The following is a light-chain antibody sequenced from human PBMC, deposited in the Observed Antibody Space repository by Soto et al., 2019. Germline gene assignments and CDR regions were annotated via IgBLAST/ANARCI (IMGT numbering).Light chain of an antibody. CDR2: GPS. J-gene: IGKJ4*01. Sequence: DIQMVQSPSSVSASVGDRVTVTCRASQAIAGWLGWYQQKPGQAPKLLIYGPSTLHTGVPSRFSGSASGTDFTLTISNLQPEDFATYYCQQAYSFPITFGGGTKVDIK. V-gene: IGKV1-12*01. CDR1: QAIAGW. CDR3: QQAYSFPIT.